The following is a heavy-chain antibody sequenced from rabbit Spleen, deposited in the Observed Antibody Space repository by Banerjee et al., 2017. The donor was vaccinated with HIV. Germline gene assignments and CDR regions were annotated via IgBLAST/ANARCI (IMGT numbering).Heavy chain of an antibody. J-gene: IGHJ4*01. CDR3: ARDSDGFSRRYYFDL. V-gene: IGHV1S45*01. D-gene: IGHD7-1*01. CDR1: GFSFSNKAV. CDR2: INAVTGKA. Sequence: QEQLVESGGGLVRPEGSLKLSCTASGFSFSNKAVMCWVRQAPGKGLQWIACINAVTGKAVYATCAKGRFTFSKTSSTTVTRQMTSLTAADTATYFCARDSDGFSRRYYFDLWGPGTLVTVS.